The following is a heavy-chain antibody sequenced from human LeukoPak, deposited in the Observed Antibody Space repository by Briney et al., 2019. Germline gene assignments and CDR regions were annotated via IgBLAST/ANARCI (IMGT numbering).Heavy chain of an antibody. D-gene: IGHD1-1*01. CDR2: INNDGSSA. CDR1: GFTFNEYA. V-gene: IGHV3-74*01. CDR3: ARRGTGHGMDV. J-gene: IGHJ6*02. Sequence: GRSLRLSCAASGFTFNEYAMHWVRQAPGKGLVWVSRINNDGSSASYVDSVKGRFTISRDNAKNTLFLQMNSLRAEDTAVYYCARRGTGHGMDVWGQGTTVIVSS.